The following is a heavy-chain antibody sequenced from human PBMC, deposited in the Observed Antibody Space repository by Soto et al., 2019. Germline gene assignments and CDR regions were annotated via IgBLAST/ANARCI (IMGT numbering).Heavy chain of an antibody. CDR3: GKVLVGATGHTDSDS. D-gene: IGHD2-15*01. CDR1: GGSIYRSGYY. CDR2: IDYNGVT. V-gene: IGHV4-39*01. J-gene: IGHJ4*02. Sequence: SETLSLTCTVSGGSIYRSGYYWGWIRQPPGRGLEWIGNIDYNGVTYSNPSLKSRVTISRDTSKTQFSLKLTSVTAADTALYYCGKVLVGATGHTDSDSWGPGTLVTVSS.